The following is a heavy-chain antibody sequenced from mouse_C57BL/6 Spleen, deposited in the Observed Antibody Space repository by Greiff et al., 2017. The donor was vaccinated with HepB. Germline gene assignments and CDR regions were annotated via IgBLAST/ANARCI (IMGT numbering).Heavy chain of an antibody. V-gene: IGHV1-5*01. CDR1: GYTFTSYW. CDR3: TRSHDYDGFDY. J-gene: IGHJ2*01. Sequence: VQLQQSGTVLARPGASVKMSCKTSGYTFTSYWMHWVKQRPGQGLEWIGAIYPGNSDTSYNQKFKGKAKLTAVTSASTAYMELSSLTNEDSAVYYSTRSHDYDGFDYWGQGTTLTVSS. D-gene: IGHD2-4*01. CDR2: IYPGNSDT.